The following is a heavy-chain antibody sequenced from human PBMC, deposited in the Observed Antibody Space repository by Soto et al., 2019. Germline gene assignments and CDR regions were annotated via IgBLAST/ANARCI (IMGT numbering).Heavy chain of an antibody. CDR3: PRDLAQTMIVVVFDY. CDR2: ISYDGSNK. CDR1: GFTFSSYA. V-gene: IGHV3-30-3*01. J-gene: IGHJ4*02. D-gene: IGHD3-22*01. Sequence: PAGSLRLSCAASGFTFSSYAMHWVRQAPGKGLEWVAVISYDGSNKYYADSVKGRFTISRDNSKNTLYLQMNSLRAEDTAVYYCPRDLAQTMIVVVFDYWGQGTLVTVSS.